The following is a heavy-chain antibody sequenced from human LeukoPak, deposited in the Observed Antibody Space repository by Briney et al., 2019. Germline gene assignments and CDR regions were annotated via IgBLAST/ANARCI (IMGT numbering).Heavy chain of an antibody. J-gene: IGHJ4*02. CDR1: GFTFSSYA. V-gene: IGHV3-21*05. Sequence: GGSLRLSCAASGFTFSSYAMSWVRQAPGKGLEWVSYISSSSSYTNYADSVKGRFTISRDNAKNSLYLQMNSLRAEDTAVYYCARYGSGNFNDYWGQGTLVTVSS. CDR2: ISSSSSYT. D-gene: IGHD3-10*01. CDR3: ARYGSGNFNDY.